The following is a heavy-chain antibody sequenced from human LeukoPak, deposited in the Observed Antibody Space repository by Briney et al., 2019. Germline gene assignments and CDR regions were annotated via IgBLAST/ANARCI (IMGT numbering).Heavy chain of an antibody. CDR2: ISYDGSNK. D-gene: IGHD3-10*01. J-gene: IGHJ4*02. V-gene: IGHV3-30*18. CDR1: GFTFSSYG. CDR3: AKPYYYGSRSYMDY. Sequence: QPGRSLRLSCAASGFTFSSYGMNWVRQAPGKGLEWVAVISYDGSNKYYADSVKGRFTISRDNSKNTLFVQMSSLRAEDTAVYYCAKPYYYGSRSYMDYWGQGTLVTVSS.